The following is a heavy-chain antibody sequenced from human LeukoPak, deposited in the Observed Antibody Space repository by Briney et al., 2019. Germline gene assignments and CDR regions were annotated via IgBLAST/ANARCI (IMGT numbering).Heavy chain of an antibody. Sequence: GGSLRLSCAASGFTFSDYYMSWIRQAPGKGLEWVSYISSSGSTIYYADSVKGRFTISRDNAKNSLYLQMNSLRAEDTALYYCAKDNHYYGSGSSFDYWGQGTLVTVSS. CDR3: AKDNHYYGSGSSFDY. D-gene: IGHD3-10*01. CDR1: GFTFSDYY. CDR2: ISSSGSTI. J-gene: IGHJ4*02. V-gene: IGHV3-11*01.